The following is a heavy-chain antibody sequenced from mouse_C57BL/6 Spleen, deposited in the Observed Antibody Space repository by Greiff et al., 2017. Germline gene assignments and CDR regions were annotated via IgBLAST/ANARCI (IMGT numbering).Heavy chain of an antibody. Sequence: DVMLVESGEGLVKPGGSLKLSCAASGFTFSSYAMSWVRQTPEKRLGWVAYISSGGYYIYYADTVKGRFTISRDNARNTLYLQMSSLKSEDTAMYYCTRAYYSNYYAMDYWGQGTSVTVSS. CDR1: GFTFSSYA. CDR3: TRAYYSNYYAMDY. CDR2: ISSGGYYI. V-gene: IGHV5-9-1*02. J-gene: IGHJ4*01. D-gene: IGHD2-5*01.